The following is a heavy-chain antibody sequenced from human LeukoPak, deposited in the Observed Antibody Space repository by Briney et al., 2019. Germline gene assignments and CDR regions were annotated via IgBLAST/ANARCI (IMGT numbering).Heavy chain of an antibody. CDR1: GGSISSGSYY. Sequence: PSQTLSLTCTVSGGSISSGSYYWSWIRQPAGKGLEWIGRIYTSGSTNYNPSLKSRVTISVDTSKNQFSLKLSSVTAADTAVYYCARVGVTDFGVLNDAFDIWGQGTMVTVSS. D-gene: IGHD3-3*01. CDR3: ARVGVTDFGVLNDAFDI. CDR2: IYTSGST. V-gene: IGHV4-61*02. J-gene: IGHJ3*02.